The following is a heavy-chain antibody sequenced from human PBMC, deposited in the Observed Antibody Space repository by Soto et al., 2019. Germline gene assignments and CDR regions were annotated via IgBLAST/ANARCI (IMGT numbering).Heavy chain of an antibody. CDR2: THYSGST. CDR3: ARITRQDSDALYYFDY. V-gene: IGHV4-59*11. CDR1: GGSISGHY. D-gene: IGHD5-18*01. Sequence: PSETLSLTCTVSGGSISGHYRSWLRQPPGKGLEWIGYTHYSGSTNYNPSLKSRMSISVDTSKNHCSLSLSSVTAADTAVYFCARITRQDSDALYYFDYWGQGILVTVSS. J-gene: IGHJ4*02.